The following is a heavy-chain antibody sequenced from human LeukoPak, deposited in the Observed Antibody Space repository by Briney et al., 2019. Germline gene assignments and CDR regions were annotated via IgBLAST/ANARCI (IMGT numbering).Heavy chain of an antibody. CDR3: ASQSVAVADCY. Sequence: GGSLRLSCAASGFTFSSYEMNWVRQAPGKGLEWVSSISSSSSYIYYADSVKGRFTISRDNAKNSLYLQMNSLRAEDTAVYYCASQSVAVADCYWGQGTLVTVSS. D-gene: IGHD6-19*01. V-gene: IGHV3-21*01. J-gene: IGHJ4*02. CDR1: GFTFSSYE. CDR2: ISSSSSYI.